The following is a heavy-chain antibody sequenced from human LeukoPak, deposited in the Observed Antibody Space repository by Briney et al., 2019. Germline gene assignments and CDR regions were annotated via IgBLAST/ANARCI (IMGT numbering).Heavy chain of an antibody. J-gene: IGHJ3*02. D-gene: IGHD1-1*01. V-gene: IGHV4-59*08. CDR3: ARWNLDLAYDI. CDR1: GGSFSNYY. CDR2: IYSTGSI. Sequence: PSETLSLTCTLSGGSFSNYYWTRIRQPPGKGLEWLGYIYSTGSINYNPSLESRVTISIDTSKNTFSLKLTSVPAADTAVYFCARWNLDLAYDIWGQGTMVTVSS.